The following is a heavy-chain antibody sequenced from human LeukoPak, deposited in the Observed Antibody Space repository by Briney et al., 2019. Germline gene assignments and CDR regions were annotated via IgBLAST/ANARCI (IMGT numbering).Heavy chain of an antibody. CDR1: GGSISSSNW. D-gene: IGHD5-18*01. V-gene: IGHV4-4*02. Sequence: SETLSLTCAVSGGSISSSNWWSWVRQPPGKGLEWIGEIYHSGSTNYNPSLKSRVTISVDKSKNQFSLKLSSVTAADTAVYYCARVQVFPEPYTATANPGNWYFDLWGRGTLVTVSS. J-gene: IGHJ2*01. CDR2: IYHSGST. CDR3: ARVQVFPEPYTATANPGNWYFDL.